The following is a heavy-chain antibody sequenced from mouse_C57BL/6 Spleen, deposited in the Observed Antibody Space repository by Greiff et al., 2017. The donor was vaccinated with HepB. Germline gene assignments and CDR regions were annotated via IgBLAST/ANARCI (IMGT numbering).Heavy chain of an antibody. V-gene: IGHV1-43*01. CDR2: INPSTGGT. Sequence: EVQLQQSGPELVKPGASVKISCKASGYSFTGYYMHWVKQSSEKSLEWIGEINPSTGGTSYNQKFKGKATLTVDKSSSTAYMQLKSLTSADSAVYYCARRDYDYFDYWGQCTTLTVSS. CDR1: GYSFTGYY. D-gene: IGHD1-1*01. CDR3: ARRDYDYFDY. J-gene: IGHJ2*01.